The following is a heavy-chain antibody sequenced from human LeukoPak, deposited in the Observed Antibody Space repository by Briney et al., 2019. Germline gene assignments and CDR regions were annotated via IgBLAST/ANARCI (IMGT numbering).Heavy chain of an antibody. CDR2: INHSGST. J-gene: IGHJ3*02. CDR1: GGSFSGYY. V-gene: IGHV4-34*01. CDR3: ARDASVVTPPMAFDI. D-gene: IGHD4-23*01. Sequence: SETLSLTCAVYGGSFSGYYWSWIRQPPGKGLEWIGEINHSGSTNYNPSLKSRVTISVDTSKNQFSLKLSSVTAADTAVYYCARDASVVTPPMAFDIWGQGTMVTVSS.